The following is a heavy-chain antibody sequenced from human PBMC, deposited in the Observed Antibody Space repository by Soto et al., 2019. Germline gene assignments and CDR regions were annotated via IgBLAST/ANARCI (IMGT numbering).Heavy chain of an antibody. CDR2: ISGSGGST. CDR1: GFTCSSYA. V-gene: IGHV3-23*01. J-gene: IGHJ4*02. CDR3: ATIDYYDSSGPLGY. Sequence: PGGSLRLSWAASGFTCSSYAMSWVRQAPGKGLEWVSAISGSGGSTYYADSVKGRFTISRDNSKNTLYLQMNSLRAEDTAVYYCATIDYYDSSGPLGYWGQGTLVTVSS. D-gene: IGHD3-22*01.